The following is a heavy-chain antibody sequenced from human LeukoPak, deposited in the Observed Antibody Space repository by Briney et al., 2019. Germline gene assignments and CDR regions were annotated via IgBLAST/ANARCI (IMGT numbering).Heavy chain of an antibody. D-gene: IGHD3-22*01. CDR1: GITLSNYG. CDR2: ISDSGGRT. V-gene: IGHV3-23*01. Sequence: GGSLRLSCAVSGITLSNYGMSWVRQAPGKGLEWVAGISDSGGRTNYADSVKGRFTISRDNPKNTLYLQMNSLRVEDTAVYFCAKRGVVIRVILVGFHKEAYYFDSWGQGALVTVSS. CDR3: AKRGVVIRVILVGFHKEAYYFDS. J-gene: IGHJ4*02.